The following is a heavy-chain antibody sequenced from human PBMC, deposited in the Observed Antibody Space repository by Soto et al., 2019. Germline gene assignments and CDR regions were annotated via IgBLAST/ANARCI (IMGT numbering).Heavy chain of an antibody. CDR1: GFTFSSYA. D-gene: IGHD3-22*01. CDR2: ISGSGGST. J-gene: IGHJ4*02. CDR3: AKESPNSSVYYYGVLDY. Sequence: PGGSLRLSCAASGFTFSSYAMSWVRQAPGKGLEWVSAISGSGGSTYYADSVKGRFTISRDNSKNTLYLQMNSLRAEDTAVYYCAKESPNSSVYYYGVLDYWGQGTLVTVSS. V-gene: IGHV3-23*01.